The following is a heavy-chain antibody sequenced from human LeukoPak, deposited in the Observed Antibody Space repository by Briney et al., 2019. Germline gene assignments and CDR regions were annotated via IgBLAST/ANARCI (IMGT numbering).Heavy chain of an antibody. Sequence: SETLSLTCAVYGGSFSGYYWSWIRQPPGKGLEWIGEINHSGSTNYNPSLKSRVTISVDTSKNQFSLRLSSVTAADTAVYYRASRSRPLNYYYYGMDVWGQGTTVTVSS. CDR1: GGSFSGYY. J-gene: IGHJ6*02. D-gene: IGHD1-14*01. CDR2: INHSGST. V-gene: IGHV4-34*01. CDR3: ASRSRPLNYYYYGMDV.